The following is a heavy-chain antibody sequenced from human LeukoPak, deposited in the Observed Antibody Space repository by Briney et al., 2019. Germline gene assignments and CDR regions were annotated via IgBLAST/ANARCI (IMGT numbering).Heavy chain of an antibody. CDR3: ARDSPDHYFDY. V-gene: IGHV3-30*03. CDR2: ISYDGSNK. D-gene: IGHD3-10*01. Sequence: GGSLRLSCAASGFTFSSYGIHWVRQAPGKGLEWVAVISYDGSNKRFADSVKGRFTISRDSSKNTLFLQMNSLRTEDTALYYCARDSPDHYFDYWGQGTLVTVSS. J-gene: IGHJ4*02. CDR1: GFTFSSYG.